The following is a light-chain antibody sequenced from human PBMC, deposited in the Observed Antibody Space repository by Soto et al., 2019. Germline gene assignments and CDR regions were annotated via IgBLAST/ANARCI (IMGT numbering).Light chain of an antibody. CDR3: QQLRSYPST. CDR2: AAS. J-gene: IGKJ4*01. V-gene: IGKV1-9*01. CDR1: QDISSY. Sequence: IQVTQSPSSLSASVGDRVTITCRASQDISSYLARYQQKPGKAPTLLIYAASTLQSGVPSRFSGSGFGTDFTLTISSLQAEDFASYYCQQLRSYPSTFGGGTKVDI.